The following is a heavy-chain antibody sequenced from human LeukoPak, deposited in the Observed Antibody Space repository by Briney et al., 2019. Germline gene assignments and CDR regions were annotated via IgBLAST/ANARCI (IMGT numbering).Heavy chain of an antibody. J-gene: IGHJ4*02. CDR1: GFTFSTYG. Sequence: GRSLRLSCAAPGFTFSTYGMLWVRQAPGKGLEWVAVMSYDGSNKYYGDSVKGRFTISRDKSKNTLYLQMNSLGAEDTAVYYCARDSYDSSGSVDYWGQGTVVTVSS. CDR3: ARDSYDSSGSVDY. CDR2: MSYDGSNK. V-gene: IGHV3-30*06. D-gene: IGHD3-22*01.